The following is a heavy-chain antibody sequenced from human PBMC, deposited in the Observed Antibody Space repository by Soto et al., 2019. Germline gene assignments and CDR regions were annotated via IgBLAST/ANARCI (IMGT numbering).Heavy chain of an antibody. Sequence: SLILSCAVPGFTFDDNAMHLVRQAPEKGLEWVSGINWKSDIGYSDSVKGRFTISRDNAENSLYLQMNSLRAEDTALYYCAISQDRGGRTTFIYWGQGTQVTVSS. V-gene: IGHV3-9*01. CDR1: GFTFDDNA. J-gene: IGHJ4*02. D-gene: IGHD3-16*01. CDR2: INWKSDI. CDR3: AISQDRGGRTTFIY.